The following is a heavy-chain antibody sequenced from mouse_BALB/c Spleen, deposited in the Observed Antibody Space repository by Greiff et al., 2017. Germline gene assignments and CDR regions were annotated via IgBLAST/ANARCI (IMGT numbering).Heavy chain of an antibody. CDR2: ISSGGST. V-gene: IGHV5-6-5*01. CDR3: ARVYDYDAWFAY. CDR1: GFTFSSYA. D-gene: IGHD2-4*01. Sequence: EVKLVESGGGLVKPGGSLKLSCAASGFTFSSYAMSWVRQTPEKRLEWVASISSGGSTYYPDSVKGRFTISRDNARNILYLQMSSLRSEDTAMYYCARVYDYDAWFAYWGQGTLVTVSA. J-gene: IGHJ3*01.